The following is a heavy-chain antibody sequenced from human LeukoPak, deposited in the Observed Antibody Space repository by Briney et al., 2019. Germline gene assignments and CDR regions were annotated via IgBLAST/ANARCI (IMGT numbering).Heavy chain of an antibody. V-gene: IGHV1-69*13. J-gene: IGHJ4*02. CDR3: ARGGDCSGYDFDY. CDR2: IIPIFGTA. Sequence: GASVKVSCKASGGTFSSYAISWVRQAPGQGLEWMGGIIPIFGTANYAQKFQGRVTITADESTSTAYMELSSLRSEDTAVYYCARGGDCSGYDFDYWGQGTLVTVSS. D-gene: IGHD5-12*01. CDR1: GGTFSSYA.